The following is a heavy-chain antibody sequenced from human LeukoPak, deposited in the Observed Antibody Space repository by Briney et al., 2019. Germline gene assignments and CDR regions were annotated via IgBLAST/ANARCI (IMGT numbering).Heavy chain of an antibody. CDR1: GFTFSSYA. D-gene: IGHD2-2*02. V-gene: IGHV3-23*01. CDR3: AKGKVVPATIYDY. Sequence: QPGRSLRLSCAASGFTFSSYAMSWVRQAPGKGLEWVSGFSGGDGSTSYADSVKGRFTISRDNSKNTLYLQMNSLRAEDTAVYYCAKGKVVPATIYDYWGQGTLVTVSS. J-gene: IGHJ4*02. CDR2: FSGGDGST.